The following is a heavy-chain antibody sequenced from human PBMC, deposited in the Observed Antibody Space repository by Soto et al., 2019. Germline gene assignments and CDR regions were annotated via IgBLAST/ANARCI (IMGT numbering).Heavy chain of an antibody. J-gene: IGHJ4*02. D-gene: IGHD2-21*02. CDR3: ARGVSCGGDCYRD. CDR2: MSPNSGNT. Sequence: ASVKVSCKASGYHFTSYYINCVRHATGQGLEWMGWMSPNSGNTGYAQKFQGRVTMTRNTSVGTAYMELSSLRSEDTAVYYCARGVSCGGDCYRDWGQGTTVTVSS. CDR1: GYHFTSYY. V-gene: IGHV1-8*01.